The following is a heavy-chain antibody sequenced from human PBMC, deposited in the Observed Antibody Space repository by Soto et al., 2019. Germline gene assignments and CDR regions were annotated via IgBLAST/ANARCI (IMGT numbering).Heavy chain of an antibody. V-gene: IGHV3-48*01. D-gene: IGHD3-9*01. CDR3: ARGFEVRYFDWLSDYYYYYYKDV. CDR2: ISSSSSTI. CDR1: GFTFSSYS. Sequence: PGGSLRLSCAASGFTFSSYSMNWVRQAPGKGLEWVSYISSSSSTIYYADSVKGRFTISRDNAKNSLYLQMNSLRAEDTAVYYCARGFEVRYFDWLSDYYYYYYKDVWGKGTTVTVSS. J-gene: IGHJ6*03.